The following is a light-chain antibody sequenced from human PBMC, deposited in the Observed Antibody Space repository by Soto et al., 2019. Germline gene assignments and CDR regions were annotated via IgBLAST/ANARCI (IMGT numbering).Light chain of an antibody. CDR2: AAS. Sequence: ANRMTQSPSSLSASTGDRVTITCRASQGISSYLAWYQQKPGKAPKLLIYAASTLQSGVPSSFSGSGSVTDFTLTISCLQSEDFATYYCQQYYSYPWTFGQGTKVDIK. V-gene: IGKV1-8*01. CDR1: QGISSY. CDR3: QQYYSYPWT. J-gene: IGKJ1*01.